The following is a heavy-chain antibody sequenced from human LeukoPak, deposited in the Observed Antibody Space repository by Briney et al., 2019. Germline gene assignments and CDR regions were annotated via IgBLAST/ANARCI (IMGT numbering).Heavy chain of an antibody. V-gene: IGHV5-51*01. D-gene: IGHD2/OR15-2a*01. CDR3: ARHEALQYYLRAEY. CDR2: AYPSNSNI. J-gene: IGHJ4*02. Sequence: GESLKISCKGSGYTFAGYWIGGVRQIPGKGLEWIGIAYPSNSNIKYNPSFQGRVTISADKSTSTAYLQWSSLRASDTGIYYCARHEALQYYLRAEYWGQGTLATVSS. CDR1: GYTFAGYW.